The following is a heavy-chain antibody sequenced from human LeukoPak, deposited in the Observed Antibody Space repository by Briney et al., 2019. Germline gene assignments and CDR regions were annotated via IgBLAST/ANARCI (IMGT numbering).Heavy chain of an antibody. J-gene: IGHJ4*02. Sequence: GASVKVSCKASGYTFTSYGITWVRQAPGQGLEWMGWISAYNSNTNYAQKLQGRVTMTTDTSTSTAYMELRSLRSDDTAVYYCARDSLAILSDYWGQGTLVTVSS. CDR3: ARDSLAILSDY. V-gene: IGHV1-18*01. CDR1: GYTFTSYG. D-gene: IGHD5-18*01. CDR2: ISAYNSNT.